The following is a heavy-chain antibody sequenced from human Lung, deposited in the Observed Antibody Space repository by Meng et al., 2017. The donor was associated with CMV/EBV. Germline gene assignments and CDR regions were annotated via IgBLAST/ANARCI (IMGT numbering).Heavy chain of an antibody. Sequence: ASVKVSCKASGYTFTGYYMHWVRQAPGQGLEWMGWINPNSGGTNYAQKFQGRVTMTRDTSISTAYMELSRLRSADTAVYYCARNRAGLHTEGNDYWGQGTLVTVSS. J-gene: IGHJ4*02. CDR3: ARNRAGLHTEGNDY. D-gene: IGHD5-24*01. V-gene: IGHV1-2*02. CDR1: GYTFTGYY. CDR2: INPNSGGT.